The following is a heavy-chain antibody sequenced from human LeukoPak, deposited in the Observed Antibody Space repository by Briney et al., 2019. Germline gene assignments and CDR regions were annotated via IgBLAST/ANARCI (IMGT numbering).Heavy chain of an antibody. V-gene: IGHV3-21*04. J-gene: IGHJ4*02. CDR3: AKGGSYGPLPARGPPDY. CDR2: ISSSSSYI. Sequence: GGSLRLSCAASGFTFSSYSMNWVRQAPGKGLEWVSSISSSSSYIYYADSVKGRFTISRDNAKNSLYLQMNSLRAEDTAVYYCAKGGSYGPLPARGPPDYWGQGTLVTVSS. D-gene: IGHD5-18*01. CDR1: GFTFSSYS.